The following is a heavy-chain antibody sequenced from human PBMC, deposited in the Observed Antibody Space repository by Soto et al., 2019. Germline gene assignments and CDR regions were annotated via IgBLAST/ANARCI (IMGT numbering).Heavy chain of an antibody. CDR1: GFTFSSYA. Sequence: PGGSLRLSCAASGFTFSSYAMSWVRQAPGKGLEWVSAISGSGGSTYYADSVKGRFTISRDNSKNTLYLQMNSLRAEDTAVYYCAKDGVELLDYGMDVCGAGTTLTVSA. CDR3: AKDGVELLDYGMDV. J-gene: IGHJ6*04. CDR2: ISGSGGST. D-gene: IGHD1-7*01. V-gene: IGHV3-23*01.